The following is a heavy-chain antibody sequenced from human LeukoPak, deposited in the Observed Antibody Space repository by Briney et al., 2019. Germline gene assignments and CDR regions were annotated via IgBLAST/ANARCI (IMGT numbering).Heavy chain of an antibody. V-gene: IGHV1-2*02. J-gene: IGHJ4*01. CDR1: GYTFTDLY. CDR2: IRPNSGGT. CDR3: ARHNYDVDFDY. Sequence: ASVTVSCLASGYTFTDLYIHWVRQAPGQGLEWMGFIRPNSGGTRFAQRFQGGVTIPRDTSINTAYLELSGLTSDDTAVYFCARHNYDVDFDYWGQGTLVTVSS. D-gene: IGHD4-11*01.